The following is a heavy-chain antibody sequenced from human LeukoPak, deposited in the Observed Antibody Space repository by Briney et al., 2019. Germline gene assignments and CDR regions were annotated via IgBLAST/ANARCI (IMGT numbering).Heavy chain of an antibody. J-gene: IGHJ1*01. CDR1: GGYISSSSYY. CDR2: IYYTGRT. D-gene: IGHD3-22*01. Sequence: SETVSLTCSVSGGYISSSSYYWGWIRQPPGKGLEWIGDIYYTGRTYYNSSLKSRLTVSIDTSKNQFSLKLASLTAADTGVYYCARRRYYDSTGYLDWGQGTRITVSS. V-gene: IGHV4-39*01. CDR3: ARRRYYDSTGYLD.